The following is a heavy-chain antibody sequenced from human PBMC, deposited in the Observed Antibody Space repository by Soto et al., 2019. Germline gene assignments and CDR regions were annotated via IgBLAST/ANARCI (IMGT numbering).Heavy chain of an antibody. D-gene: IGHD2-21*02. Sequence: QAQLVQSGAEVKKPGASVKVSCKASGYTFTKYYIHWVRQAPGQGLEWMGWSNPNTRGTNYAQKFQGRVAMTRDTSISTAYMDLSRLGSDDTAVYYCARQLAYCGGDCYTEPLDYWGQGTLVTVSS. CDR1: GYTFTKYY. J-gene: IGHJ4*02. V-gene: IGHV1-2*02. CDR2: SNPNTRGT. CDR3: ARQLAYCGGDCYTEPLDY.